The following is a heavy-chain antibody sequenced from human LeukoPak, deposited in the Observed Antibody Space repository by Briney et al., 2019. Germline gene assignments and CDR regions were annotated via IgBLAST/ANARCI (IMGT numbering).Heavy chain of an antibody. CDR3: ARAGYSSGWYGGFDY. D-gene: IGHD6-19*01. J-gene: IGHJ4*02. Sequence: GASVKVSCKASGYTFTGYYMHWVRQAPGQGLEWMGWINPNSGGTNYAQKFQGRVTMTRDTSISTAYMELSRLRSDDTAVYYCARAGYSSGWYGGFDYWGQGTLVTVSS. CDR1: GYTFTGYY. CDR2: INPNSGGT. V-gene: IGHV1-2*02.